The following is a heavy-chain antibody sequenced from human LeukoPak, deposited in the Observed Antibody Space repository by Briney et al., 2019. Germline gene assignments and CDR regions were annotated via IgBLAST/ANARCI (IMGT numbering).Heavy chain of an antibody. D-gene: IGHD3-16*01. V-gene: IGHV4-34*01. CDR2: INHSGST. J-gene: IGHJ6*03. CDR1: GGSFSGYY. CDR3: ARHARGNYYYMDV. Sequence: SETLSLTCAVYGGSFSGYYWSWIRQPPGKGLEWIGEINHSGSTNYNPSLKSRVTISVDTSKNQFSLKLSSVTAADTAVYYCARHARGNYYYMDVWGKGTTVTISS.